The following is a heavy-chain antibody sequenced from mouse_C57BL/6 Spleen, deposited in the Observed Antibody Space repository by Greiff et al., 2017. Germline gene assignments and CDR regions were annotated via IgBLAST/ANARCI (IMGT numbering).Heavy chain of an antibody. D-gene: IGHD2-3*01. CDR1: GFTFSSYA. J-gene: IGHJ2*01. CDR3: ARPDGYFFFDY. Sequence: EVKLVESGGGLVKPGGSLKLSCAASGFTFSSYAMSWVRQTPEKRLEWVATISDGGSYTYYPDNVKGRFTISRDNAKNNLYLQMSHLKSEDTAMYYCARPDGYFFFDYWGQGTTLTVSS. V-gene: IGHV5-4*03. CDR2: ISDGGSYT.